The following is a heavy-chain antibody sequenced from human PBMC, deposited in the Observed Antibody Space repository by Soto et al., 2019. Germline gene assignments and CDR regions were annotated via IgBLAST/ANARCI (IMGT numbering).Heavy chain of an antibody. V-gene: IGHV3-23*01. D-gene: IGHD3-22*01. Sequence: PGGSLRLSCAASGFTFSSYAMSWVRQAPGKGLEWVSAISGSGGSTYYADSVKGRFTISRDNSKNTLYLQMNSLRAEDTAVYYCARESGLLLPRSGYYYDGFDYWGQGTLVTVSS. CDR2: ISGSGGST. J-gene: IGHJ4*02. CDR3: ARESGLLLPRSGYYYDGFDY. CDR1: GFTFSSYA.